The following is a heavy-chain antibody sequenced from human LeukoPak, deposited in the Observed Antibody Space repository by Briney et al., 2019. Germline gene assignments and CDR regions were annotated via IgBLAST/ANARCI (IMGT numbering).Heavy chain of an antibody. J-gene: IGHJ4*02. V-gene: IGHV3-23*01. CDR3: AKDYLVGPTVAYYFDY. Sequence: GGSLRLSCAASGFTFSSYAMSWVRQAPGKGLEWVSAISGSGGSTYYADSVKGRFTISRDNSKNTLYLQMNSLRAEDTAVYYCAKDYLVGPTVAYYFDYWGQGTLVTVSS. CDR2: ISGSGGST. D-gene: IGHD1-26*01. CDR1: GFTFSSYA.